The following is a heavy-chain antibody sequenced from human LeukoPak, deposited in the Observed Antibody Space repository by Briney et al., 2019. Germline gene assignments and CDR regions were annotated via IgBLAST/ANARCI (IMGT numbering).Heavy chain of an antibody. CDR2: IGGSGGST. V-gene: IGHV3-23*01. D-gene: IGHD3-10*01. CDR3: AKQSGGSGTYYYY. J-gene: IGHJ4*02. CDR1: GFTFSSYA. Sequence: GGSLRPSCAASGFTFSSYAMTWVRQAPGKGLEWVSAIGGSGGSTYYADSVKGRFTISGDNSKNTLYLQMNSLRAEDTAVYYCAKQSGGSGTYYYYWGQGTLVTVSS.